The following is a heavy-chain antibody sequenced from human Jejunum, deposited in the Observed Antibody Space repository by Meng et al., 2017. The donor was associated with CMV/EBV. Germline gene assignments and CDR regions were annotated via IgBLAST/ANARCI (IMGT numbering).Heavy chain of an antibody. J-gene: IGHJ4*02. Sequence: AAFGFTFRNYPLPWVRQAPGKGLEWVAVISYDESDQQYADSVKSRFTISRDYSKNTLYLQMDGLRGDDTAVYYCARENDYNNYLDFWGRGTLVTVSS. CDR1: GFTFRNYP. CDR3: ARENDYNNYLDF. V-gene: IGHV3-30*01. D-gene: IGHD5-24*01. CDR2: ISYDESDQ.